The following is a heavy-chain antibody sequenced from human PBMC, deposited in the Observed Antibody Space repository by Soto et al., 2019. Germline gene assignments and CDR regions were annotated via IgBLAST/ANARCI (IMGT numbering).Heavy chain of an antibody. J-gene: IGHJ4*02. CDR2: IYYSGST. D-gene: IGHD3-22*01. V-gene: IGHV4-30-4*01. CDR3: ARSTYYYDSSGYYPGRVLDY. Sequence: SETLSLTCTVSGGSISSGDYYWSWIRQPPGKGLEWIGYIYYSGSTYYNPSLKSRVTISVDTSKNQFSLKLSSVTAADTAVYYCARSTYYYDSSGYYPGRVLDYWGQGTLVTVSS. CDR1: GGSISSGDYY.